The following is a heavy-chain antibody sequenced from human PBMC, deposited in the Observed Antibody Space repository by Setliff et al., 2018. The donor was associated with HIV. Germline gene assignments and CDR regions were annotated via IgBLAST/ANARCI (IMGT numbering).Heavy chain of an antibody. CDR1: GFTFSSSW. J-gene: IGHJ4*02. Sequence: LSLTCAASGFTFSSSWMHWVRQVPGKGLVWVSRINSDGSRTSYADSVKGRFTISRDNAKNTLSLQMNSLRVEDTAVYYCAKSFYGDYRDWGQGTLVTVSS. CDR3: AKSFYGDYRD. V-gene: IGHV3-74*01. D-gene: IGHD4-17*01. CDR2: INSDGSRT.